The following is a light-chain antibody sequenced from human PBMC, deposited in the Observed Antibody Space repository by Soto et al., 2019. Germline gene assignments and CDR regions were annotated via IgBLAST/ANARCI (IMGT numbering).Light chain of an antibody. CDR2: GAS. J-gene: IGKJ2*01. CDR3: QQYGSSPLYT. Sequence: VLTQSPGTLSLSPGERATLSCRASQTISRAYLAWYQKKPGQAPRLLIYGASSRATGIPERFSGSGSGTDFTLTISRLEPDDFAVYYCQQYGSSPLYTFGQGPTVDIK. CDR1: QTISRAY. V-gene: IGKV3-20*01.